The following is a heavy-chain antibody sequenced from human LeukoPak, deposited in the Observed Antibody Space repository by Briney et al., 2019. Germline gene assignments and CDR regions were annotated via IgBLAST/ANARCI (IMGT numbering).Heavy chain of an antibody. V-gene: IGHV3-23*01. CDR2: ISGSGGST. Sequence: GGSLRLSCAASGFTFSSCAMSWVRQAPGKGLEWVSGISGSGGSTYYADSVKGRFTISRDNSKNTLYLQMNSPRAEDTAVYYCAILPGYSSSWYEVDYWGQGNLVTVSS. CDR1: GFTFSSCA. CDR3: AILPGYSSSWYEVDY. D-gene: IGHD6-13*01. J-gene: IGHJ4*02.